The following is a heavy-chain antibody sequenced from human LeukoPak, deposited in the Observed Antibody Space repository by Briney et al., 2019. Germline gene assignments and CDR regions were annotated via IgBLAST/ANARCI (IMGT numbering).Heavy chain of an antibody. J-gene: IGHJ5*02. V-gene: IGHV3-74*03. CDR1: GFTFSDYW. Sequence: GGSLRLSCAASGFTFSDYWMHWVRHTPEKGLMWVSKVNSDGSAPQYAESVKGRFTISRDNAKNTLYLQMNSLRAEDTAVYYGARDLYGLGASWGQGALVTVSS. D-gene: IGHD2-8*01. CDR2: VNSDGSAP. CDR3: ARDLYGLGAS.